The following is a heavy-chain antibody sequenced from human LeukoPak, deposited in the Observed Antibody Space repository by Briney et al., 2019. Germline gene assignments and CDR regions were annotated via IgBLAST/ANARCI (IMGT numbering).Heavy chain of an antibody. V-gene: IGHV3-7*01. CDR1: GFTFSNSW. D-gene: IGHD2-2*01. CDR2: IKLDGSEK. J-gene: IGHJ4*02. Sequence: PGGSLRLSCAASGFTFSNSWMSWVRQAPGKGLEWLAFIKLDGSEKYYVESVKGRFTVSRDNAKESLYLQMNILRLEDTAVYYCARNAPLDYWGQGTLVTVSS. CDR3: ARNAPLDY.